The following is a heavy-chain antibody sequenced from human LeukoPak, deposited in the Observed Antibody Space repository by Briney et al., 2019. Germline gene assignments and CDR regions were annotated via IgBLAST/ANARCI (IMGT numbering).Heavy chain of an antibody. CDR3: ARAIYGGNSIDY. CDR2: IGSSSSYI. D-gene: IGHD4-23*01. J-gene: IGHJ4*02. V-gene: IGHV3-21*01. Sequence: GGSLRLSCAASGFTFSSYSMNWVRQAPGKGLEWVSSIGSSSSYIYYADSVKGRFTISRDNAKDSLYLQMNSLRAEDTAVYYCARAIYGGNSIDYWGQGTLVTVSS. CDR1: GFTFSSYS.